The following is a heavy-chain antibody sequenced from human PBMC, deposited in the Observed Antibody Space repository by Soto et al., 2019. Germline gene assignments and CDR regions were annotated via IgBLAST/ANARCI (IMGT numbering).Heavy chain of an antibody. V-gene: IGHV2-5*02. Sequence: QITLKESGPTLVKPTQTLTLTCTFSGFSLISDRVAVGWIRQPPGKALEWLALTFWDDEKRYSPSLTSTLTNTKDTSRNQVILTMTNMHPVDTATYYCARRRYNNAYYFDSWGQGILVTVSS. CDR3: ARRRYNNAYYFDS. CDR2: TFWDDEK. CDR1: GFSLISDRVA. J-gene: IGHJ4*02. D-gene: IGHD1-1*01.